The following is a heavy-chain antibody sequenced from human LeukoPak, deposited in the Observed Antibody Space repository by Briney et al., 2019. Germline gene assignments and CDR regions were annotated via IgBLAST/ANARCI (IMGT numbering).Heavy chain of an antibody. CDR1: GFTFSSYG. CDR3: AKSLRPGVVTVYYYGMDV. J-gene: IGHJ6*02. Sequence: GRSLRLSCAASGFTFSSYGMHWVRQAPGKGLEWVAVISYDGSNKYYADSVKGRFTISRDNSKNTLYLQMSSLRAEDTAVYYCAKSLRPGVVTVYYYGMDVWGQGTTVTVSS. CDR2: ISYDGSNK. V-gene: IGHV3-30*18. D-gene: IGHD2-21*02.